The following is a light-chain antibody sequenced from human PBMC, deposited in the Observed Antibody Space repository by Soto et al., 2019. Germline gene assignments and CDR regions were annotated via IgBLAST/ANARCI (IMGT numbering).Light chain of an antibody. J-gene: IGKJ1*01. CDR1: QDISNY. Sequence: DIQMTQSPSTLSASVGDRVTSTCQASQDISNYLNWYQQKPGKAPKLLIYAASSLQSGVPSRFSGSGSGTDFTLTISSLQPEDFATYYCQQSYSTPPTFGQGTKVDI. CDR2: AAS. CDR3: QQSYSTPPT. V-gene: IGKV1-39*01.